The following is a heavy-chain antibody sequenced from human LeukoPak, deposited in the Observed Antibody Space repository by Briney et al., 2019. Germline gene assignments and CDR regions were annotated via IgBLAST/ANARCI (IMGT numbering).Heavy chain of an antibody. CDR2: IRYDGSNK. Sequence: GGSLRLSCAASGFTFSSYGMHWLRPAPGKGLEWVAFIRYDGSNKYYADSVKGRFTISRDNSKNTLYLQMNSLRAEDTAVYYCARVGTSSWYVWGQGTVVTVSS. V-gene: IGHV3-30*02. D-gene: IGHD6-13*01. J-gene: IGHJ4*02. CDR3: ARVGTSSWYV. CDR1: GFTFSSYG.